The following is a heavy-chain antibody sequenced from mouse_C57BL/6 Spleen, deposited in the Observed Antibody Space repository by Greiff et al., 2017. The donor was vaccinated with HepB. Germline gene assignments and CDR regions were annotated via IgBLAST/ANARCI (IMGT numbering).Heavy chain of an antibody. CDR1: GYTFTSYW. CDR3: ARWDGNYGGYFDV. Sequence: QVQLQQPGAELVKPGASVKLSCKASGYTFTSYWMHWVKQRPGQGLEWIGMIHPNSGSTNYNEKFKSKATLTVDKSSSTAYMQLSSLTSEDSAVYYCARWDGNYGGYFDVWGTGTTVTVSS. V-gene: IGHV1-64*01. CDR2: IHPNSGST. J-gene: IGHJ1*03. D-gene: IGHD2-1*01.